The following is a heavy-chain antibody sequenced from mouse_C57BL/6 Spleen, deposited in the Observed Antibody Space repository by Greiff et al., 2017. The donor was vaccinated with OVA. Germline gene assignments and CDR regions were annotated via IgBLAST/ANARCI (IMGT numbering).Heavy chain of an antibody. V-gene: IGHV1-59*01. Sequence: QVQLQQPGAELVRPGTSVKLSCKASGYTFTSYWMHWVKQRPGQGLEWIGVIDPSDSYTNYNQKFKGKATLTVDTSSITAYMQLSSLTSEDSAVYYCARPYYYGSSYGFAYWGQGTLVTVSA. J-gene: IGHJ3*01. D-gene: IGHD1-1*01. CDR2: IDPSDSYT. CDR3: ARPYYYGSSYGFAY. CDR1: GYTFTSYW.